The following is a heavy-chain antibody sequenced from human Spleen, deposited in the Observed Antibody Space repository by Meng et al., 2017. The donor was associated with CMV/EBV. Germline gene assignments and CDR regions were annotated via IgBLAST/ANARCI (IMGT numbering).Heavy chain of an antibody. CDR1: GDSVSSNSAA. D-gene: IGHD6-13*01. V-gene: IGHV6-1*01. CDR2: TYYRSKWYN. CDR3: ARGKQQLYPLHFDY. J-gene: IGHJ4*02. Sequence: QATLHRSGPGPAKPRQTLTLPWAILGDSVSSNSAAVNWIRQSPSRGLEWLGRTYYRSKWYNDYAVSVKSRITINPATSKIQFSLQLNSVTPEDTAVYYCARGKQQLYPLHFDYWGQGTLVTVSS.